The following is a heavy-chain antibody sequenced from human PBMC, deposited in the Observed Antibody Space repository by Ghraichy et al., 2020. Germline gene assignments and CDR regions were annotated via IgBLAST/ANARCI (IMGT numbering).Heavy chain of an antibody. V-gene: IGHV3-74*01. CDR3: VRGGPTGAY. CDR1: GFTFSTYW. J-gene: IGHJ4*02. Sequence: GESLNISCVASGFTFSTYWMHWVRQTPGKGLEWVSRINPDGSGTSYADSVKGRSTISRDNAKNTLHLQLNSLRAEDTALYYCVRGGPTGAYWGRGTLVTVSS. CDR2: INPDGSGT. D-gene: IGHD3-9*01.